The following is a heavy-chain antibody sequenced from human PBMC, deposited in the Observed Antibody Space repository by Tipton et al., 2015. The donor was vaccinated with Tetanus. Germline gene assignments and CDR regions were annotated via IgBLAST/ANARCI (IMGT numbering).Heavy chain of an antibody. V-gene: IGHV3-48*03. Sequence: SLRLSCAASGFTFSSYNMNWVRQAPGKGLEWISYISHTGTTTYYSASVMGRFTVSRDNTKNSLYLEINSLRAEDTAVYYCARSESRIAPRIPWGMDIWGQGTTVTVSS. CDR2: ISHTGTTT. J-gene: IGHJ6*02. D-gene: IGHD6-6*01. CDR1: GFTFSSYN. CDR3: ARSESRIAPRIPWGMDI.